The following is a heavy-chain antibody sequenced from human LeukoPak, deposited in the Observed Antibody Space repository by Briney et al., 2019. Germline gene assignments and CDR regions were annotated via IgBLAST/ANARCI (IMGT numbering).Heavy chain of an antibody. CDR3: ARDLYYYDSSGYYP. CDR1: GYTFTGYY. D-gene: IGHD3-22*01. CDR2: INPNSGGT. Sequence: ASVKVSCKASGYTFTGYYMHWVRQAPGQELEWMGWINPNSGGTNYAQKFQGRVTMTRDTSISTAYMELSRLRSDDTAVYYCARDLYYYDSSGYYPWGQGTLVTVSS. J-gene: IGHJ5*02. V-gene: IGHV1-2*02.